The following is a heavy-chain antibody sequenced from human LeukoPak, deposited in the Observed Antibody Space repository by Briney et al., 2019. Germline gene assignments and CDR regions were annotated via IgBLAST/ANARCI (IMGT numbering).Heavy chain of an antibody. J-gene: IGHJ4*02. V-gene: IGHV3-7*01. Sequence: GGSLRLSCAATGFTFSNYWMSWFRQAPGKGLEWVANVKYDGREKQYVDSVKGRFTISRDNAKNSLFLQMNSLRAEDTAVYYCARYLNSGPEDFWGQGTLVTVSS. CDR3: ARYLNSGPEDF. D-gene: IGHD1-26*01. CDR2: VKYDGREK. CDR1: GFTFSNYW.